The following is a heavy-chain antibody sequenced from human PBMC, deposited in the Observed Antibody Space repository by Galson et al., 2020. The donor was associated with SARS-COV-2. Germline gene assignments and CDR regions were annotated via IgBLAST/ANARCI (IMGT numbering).Heavy chain of an antibody. V-gene: IGHV4-30-4*01. D-gene: IGHD3-22*01. CDR2: IYYSGST. CDR3: AAASTGDYDSSDYLDY. J-gene: IGHJ4*02. Sequence: SETLSLTCTVSGGSISSGDYYWSWIRQPPGKGLEWIGYIYYSGSTYYNPSLKSRVTISVDTSKNQFSLKLSSVTAADTAVYYCAAASTGDYDSSDYLDYWGQGTLVTVSS. CDR1: GGSISSGDYY.